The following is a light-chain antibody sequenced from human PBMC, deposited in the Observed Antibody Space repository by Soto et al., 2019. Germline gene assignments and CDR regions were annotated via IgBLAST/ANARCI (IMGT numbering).Light chain of an antibody. CDR3: CSKSGGTSVI. J-gene: IGLJ2*01. CDR1: SSDVGGNNY. V-gene: IGLV2-8*01. Sequence: QSALTQPPSASGSPGQSVAISCTGTSSDVGGNNYVSWYQQHPGKAPKLMVYEVTKRPSGVPDRFSGSKSGNTASLTISGLQVEDEADYYCCSKSGGTSVIFGGGTKLTVL. CDR2: EVT.